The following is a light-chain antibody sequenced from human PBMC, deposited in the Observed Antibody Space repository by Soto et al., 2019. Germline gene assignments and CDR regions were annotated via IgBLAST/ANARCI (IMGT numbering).Light chain of an antibody. CDR3: QSYDSSLSGVV. CDR1: SYNIGAGYD. CDR2: GNS. J-gene: IGLJ2*01. V-gene: IGLV1-40*01. Sequence: QTVVTQPPSVSGAPGQRLTISCTGSSYNIGAGYDVHWYQQLPGTAPKLLIYGNSTRPSGVPDRFSGSKSGTSASLAITGLQAEDEADYYCQSYDSSLSGVVFGGGTQLTVL.